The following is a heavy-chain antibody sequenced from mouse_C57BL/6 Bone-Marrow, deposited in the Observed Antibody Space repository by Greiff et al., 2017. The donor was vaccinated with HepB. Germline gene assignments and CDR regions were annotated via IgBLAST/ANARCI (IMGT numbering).Heavy chain of an antibody. Sequence: QVQLQQPGAELVKPGASVKLSCKASGYTFTSYWMHWVKQRPGRGLEWIGRIDPNSGGTKYNEKFKSKATLTVDKPSSTAYMQLSSLTSEDSAVYYCAIPFSTAVVADWYFDVWGTGTTVTVSS. V-gene: IGHV1-72*01. D-gene: IGHD1-1*01. CDR3: AIPFSTAVVADWYFDV. CDR2: IDPNSGGT. CDR1: GYTFTSYW. J-gene: IGHJ1*03.